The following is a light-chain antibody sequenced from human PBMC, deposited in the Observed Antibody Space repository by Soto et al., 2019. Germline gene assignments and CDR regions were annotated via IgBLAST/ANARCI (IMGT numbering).Light chain of an antibody. J-gene: IGKJ2*01. CDR2: GAS. V-gene: IGKV3-15*01. CDR3: QQYNNWPRT. CDR1: QSVSST. Sequence: EIVMTQSPATLSVSPGERATLSCRASQSVSSTLAWYQQKPGQAPRLLIYGASTRATGIPARFSGSGSGTEFTLTISSLQSEDFGVYYCQQYNNWPRTFGQGTKVEIK.